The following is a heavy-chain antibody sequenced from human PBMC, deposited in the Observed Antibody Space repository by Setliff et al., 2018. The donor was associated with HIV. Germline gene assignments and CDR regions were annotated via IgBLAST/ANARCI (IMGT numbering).Heavy chain of an antibody. CDR2: IYHSGST. Sequence: SETLSLTCAVSGDSVSGYYWGWIRQPPGKGLEWIASIYHSGSTYYNPSLKSRVIISVDTSKNQFSLKLNSVTAADTAIYYCARAGMGALRSLLDYWGQGTLVTVSS. CDR3: ARAGMGALRSLLDY. J-gene: IGHJ4*02. D-gene: IGHD1-26*01. V-gene: IGHV4-38-2*01. CDR1: GDSVSGYY.